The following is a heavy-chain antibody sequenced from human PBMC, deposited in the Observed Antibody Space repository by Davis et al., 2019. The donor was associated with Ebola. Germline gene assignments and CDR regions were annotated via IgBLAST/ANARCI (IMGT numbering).Heavy chain of an antibody. V-gene: IGHV4-34*01. CDR3: ARGPRVAYCSGGSCYLQNYYYYGMDV. CDR2: INPSGST. D-gene: IGHD2-15*01. J-gene: IGHJ6*02. CDR1: GGSFSGYY. Sequence: GSLRLSCAVYGGSFSGYYWSWIRQPPGKGLEWIGEINPSGSTNYNPSLKSRVTISVDTSKNQFSLKLSSVTAADTAVYYCARGPRVAYCSGGSCYLQNYYYYGMDVWGQGTTVTVSS.